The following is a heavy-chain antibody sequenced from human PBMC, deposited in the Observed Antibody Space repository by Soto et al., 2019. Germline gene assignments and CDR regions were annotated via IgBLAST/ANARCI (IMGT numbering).Heavy chain of an antibody. CDR2: ISAYNTNT. V-gene: IGHV1-18*01. J-gene: IGHJ4*02. D-gene: IGHD1-26*01. Sequence: QVQLVQSGAEVKKPGASVKGSCKTSGYTFTSYHISWVRQAPGQGLEWMGWISAYNTNTNDAQKFQGRVTMTTDTLTSTAYMELRSLRSDDTAVYYCARDTLPTDYWGQGTLVTVSS. CDR1: GYTFTSYH. CDR3: ARDTLPTDY.